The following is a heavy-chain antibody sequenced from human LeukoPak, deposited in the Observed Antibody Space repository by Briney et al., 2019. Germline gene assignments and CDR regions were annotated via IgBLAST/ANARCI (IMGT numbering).Heavy chain of an antibody. CDR3: ASPSSSWFDY. D-gene: IGHD6-13*01. CDR2: IYRDASA. CDR1: GLTVSSNY. Sequence: PGGSLRLSCAASGLTVSSNYMNWVRQAPGKGLEWISVIYRDASAYYADSVKGRFTISRDNSKNTLYLQMNSLRAEDTAVYYCASPSSSWFDYWGQGTLVTVSS. V-gene: IGHV3-53*01. J-gene: IGHJ4*02.